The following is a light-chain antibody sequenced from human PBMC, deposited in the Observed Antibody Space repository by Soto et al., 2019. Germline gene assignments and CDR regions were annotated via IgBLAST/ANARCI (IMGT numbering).Light chain of an antibody. J-gene: IGLJ2*01. Sequence: QSALTQPASVSGSPEQSITISCTGTSSDVGGYNYVSWYQQHPGKAPKLMIYEVSNRPSGVSNRFAGSKSGNTASLTISGLQAEEGAEYYCSSYTSSSTPVVFGGGTKLTVL. CDR2: EVS. CDR3: SSYTSSSTPVV. CDR1: SSDVGGYNY. V-gene: IGLV2-14*01.